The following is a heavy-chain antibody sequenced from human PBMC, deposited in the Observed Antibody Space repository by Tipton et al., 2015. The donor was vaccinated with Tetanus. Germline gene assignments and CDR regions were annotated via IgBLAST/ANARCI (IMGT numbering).Heavy chain of an antibody. Sequence: SLRLSCVASGFSFSQYGMHWVRQAPGKGLEWVAVTIDDAGEKYYAESVKGRFSVSRDNSRSTLYLQMNGLRAEDTAVYYCARGSSPISGVIIIPNFFDSWGRGTLVTVSS. J-gene: IGHJ4*02. D-gene: IGHD3-3*01. CDR2: TIDDAGEK. V-gene: IGHV3-30*03. CDR1: GFSFSQYG. CDR3: ARGSSPISGVIIIPNFFDS.